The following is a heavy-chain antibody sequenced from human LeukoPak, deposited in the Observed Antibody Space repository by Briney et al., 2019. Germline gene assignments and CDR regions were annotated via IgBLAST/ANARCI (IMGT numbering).Heavy chain of an antibody. D-gene: IGHD6-19*01. CDR3: ARAVAGLYYFDY. Sequence: PGGSLRLPCAASGFTFSSYDMHWVRQATGKGLEWVSAIGTAGDTYYPGSVKGRFTISRENAKNSLYLQMNSLRAGDTAVYYCARAVAGLYYFDYWGQGTLVTVSS. V-gene: IGHV3-13*01. CDR1: GFTFSSYD. J-gene: IGHJ4*02. CDR2: IGTAGDT.